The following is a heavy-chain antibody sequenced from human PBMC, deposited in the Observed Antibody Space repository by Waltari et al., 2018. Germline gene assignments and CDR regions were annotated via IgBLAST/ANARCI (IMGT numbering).Heavy chain of an antibody. J-gene: IGHJ4*02. CDR1: GFPFSGHW. V-gene: IGHV3-7*01. Sequence: EVQLVESGGGLVQPGGSLRLSCAASGFPFSGHWMGWVRQAPGKGLEWVANIKQDGSEKYYVDSVKGRFTISRDNAKNSLYLQMNSLRAEDTAVYYCASEPLSSGWYGYWGQGTLVTVSS. D-gene: IGHD6-19*01. CDR3: ASEPLSSGWYGY. CDR2: IKQDGSEK.